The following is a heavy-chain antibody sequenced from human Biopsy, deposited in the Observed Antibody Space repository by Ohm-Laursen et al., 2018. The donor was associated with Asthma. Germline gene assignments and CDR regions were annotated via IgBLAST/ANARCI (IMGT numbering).Heavy chain of an antibody. D-gene: IGHD6-13*01. CDR2: INPNSGGT. CDR1: GYTFIGCH. Sequence: ASVKASCKASGYTFIGCHIHWIRQAPGQGLGWMGRINPNSGGTNYAQKFQGRVTMTRDTSISTAYMEVSRLRSDDTAVYYCARGQKSAGDRWFDPWGQGTLVTVSS. J-gene: IGHJ5*02. V-gene: IGHV1-2*06. CDR3: ARGQKSAGDRWFDP.